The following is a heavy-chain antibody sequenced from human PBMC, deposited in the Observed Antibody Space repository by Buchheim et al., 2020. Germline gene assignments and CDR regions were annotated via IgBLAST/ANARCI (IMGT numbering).Heavy chain of an antibody. CDR3: ARVGAGDGYFDY. CDR1: GGSIGSGGYS. Sequence: QLQLQESGSGLVKPSQTLSLTCAVSGGSIGSGGYSWSWIRQPPGEGLEWLGYIPHSGSTFYSPSLKSRVTMSVDRSKNLFSLRLTSVTAADTAVYFCARVGAGDGYFDYWGQGTL. J-gene: IGHJ4*02. V-gene: IGHV4-30-2*01. CDR2: IPHSGST. D-gene: IGHD1-26*01.